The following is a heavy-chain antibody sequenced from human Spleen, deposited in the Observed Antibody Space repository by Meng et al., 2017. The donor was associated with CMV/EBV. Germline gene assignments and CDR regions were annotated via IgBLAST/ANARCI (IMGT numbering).Heavy chain of an antibody. CDR1: GYTFTSYG. CDR2: ISAYNGNT. V-gene: IGHV1-18*01. D-gene: IGHD2-2*01. Sequence: ASVKVSCKASGYTFTSYGISWVRQAPGQGLEWMGWISAYNGNTNYAQKLQGRVTMTADTSTSTAYMELRSLISDDTAVYYCARDRSLPAAADYWGQGTLVTVSS. CDR3: ARDRSLPAAADY. J-gene: IGHJ4*02.